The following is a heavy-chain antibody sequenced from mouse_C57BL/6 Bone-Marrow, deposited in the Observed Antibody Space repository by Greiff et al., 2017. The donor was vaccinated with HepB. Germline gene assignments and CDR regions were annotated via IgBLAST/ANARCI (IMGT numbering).Heavy chain of an antibody. CDR2: ISYDGSN. V-gene: IGHV3-6*01. CDR3: ARALATFAY. Sequence: EVQVVESGPGLVKPSQSLSLTCSVTGYSITSGYYWNWIRQFPGNKLEWMGYISYDGSNNYNPSLKNRISITRDTSKNQFFLKLNSVTTEDTATYYCARALATFAYWGQGTLVTVSA. J-gene: IGHJ3*01. CDR1: GYSITSGYY.